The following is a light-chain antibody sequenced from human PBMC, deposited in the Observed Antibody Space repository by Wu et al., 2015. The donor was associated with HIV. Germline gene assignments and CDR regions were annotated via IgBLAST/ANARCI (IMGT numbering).Light chain of an antibody. V-gene: IGKV1-9*01. CDR1: QGISSY. J-gene: IGKJ3*01. CDR3: QQLNSYPLFT. CDR2: AAS. Sequence: DIQLTQSPSFLSASVGDRVTITCRASQGISSYLAWYQQKPGKAPKLLIYAASTLQSGVPSRFSGGGSGTEFTLTISSLQPEDFATYYCQQLNSYPLFTFGPGTKVDIK.